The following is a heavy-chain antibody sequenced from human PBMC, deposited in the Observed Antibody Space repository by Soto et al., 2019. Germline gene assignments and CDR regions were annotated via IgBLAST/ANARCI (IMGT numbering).Heavy chain of an antibody. J-gene: IGHJ4*02. Sequence: EVQLLESGGGLVQPGGSLRLSCAASGFSIGSSAWSWVRQAPGKGLDWVSTIGGNGVTTFYADSVKGRFTISRDISRNTGVLHMSSRRAEDTALYYCAKSSRYCSGGGCFYYFDYWGQGTLVTVSS. V-gene: IGHV3-23*01. CDR1: GFSIGSSA. CDR3: AKSSRYCSGGGCFYYFDY. D-gene: IGHD2-15*01. CDR2: IGGNGVTT.